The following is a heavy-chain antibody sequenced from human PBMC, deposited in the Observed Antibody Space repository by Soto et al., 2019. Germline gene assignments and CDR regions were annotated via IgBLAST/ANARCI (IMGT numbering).Heavy chain of an antibody. Sequence: SETLFLTCAVYGGSFSGYYWTWIRQPPGTGLEWIGEINHSGSTNYNPSLKSRVTISVDTSKNQFSLKLTSVTAADMAVYYCARDKITGVFDYWGQGTLVTVSS. J-gene: IGHJ4*02. CDR2: INHSGST. V-gene: IGHV4-34*01. CDR1: GGSFSGYY. D-gene: IGHD2-8*02. CDR3: ARDKITGVFDY.